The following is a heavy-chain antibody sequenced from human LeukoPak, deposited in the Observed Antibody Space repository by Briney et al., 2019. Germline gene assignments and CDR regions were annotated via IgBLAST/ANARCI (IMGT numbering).Heavy chain of an antibody. Sequence: SETLSLTCTVSGGSISSGDYYWSWIRQPPGKGLEWIGYIYYSGSTYYNPSLKSRGTISEDTSKNQFSLKLSSVTAADTAVYYCASSGGGYDRFDYWGQGTLVTVSS. D-gene: IGHD3-16*01. CDR2: IYYSGST. CDR1: GGSISSGDYY. V-gene: IGHV4-30-4*01. J-gene: IGHJ4*02. CDR3: ASSGGGYDRFDY.